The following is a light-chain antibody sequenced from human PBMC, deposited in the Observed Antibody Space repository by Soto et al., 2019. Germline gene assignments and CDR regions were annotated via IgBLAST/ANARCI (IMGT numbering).Light chain of an antibody. V-gene: IGKV2-28*01. CDR3: MQGLKTPQT. CDR1: QSLLFRDGYNY. Sequence: DIVMTQSPLSLSVTPGEPASISCRSSQSLLFRDGYNYLEWYLQKPGQSPRLLIYLGSNRASGVPDRFSGSGSRTYFTLKTARVETEDVGLYFCMQGLKTPQTLRQGTQVEIK. CDR2: LGS. J-gene: IGKJ1*01.